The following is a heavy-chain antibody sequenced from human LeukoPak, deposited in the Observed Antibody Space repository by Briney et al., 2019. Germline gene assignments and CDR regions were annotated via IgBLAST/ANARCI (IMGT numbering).Heavy chain of an antibody. CDR1: GFTFSSYW. CDR2: ISSSSSYI. CDR3: ARYCSSTSCPTYYYYGMDV. V-gene: IGHV3-21*01. D-gene: IGHD2-2*01. Sequence: GGSLRLSCAASGFTFSSYWMSWVRQAPGKGLEWVSSISSSSSYIYYADSVKGRFTISRDNAKNSLYLQMNSLRAEDTAVYYCARYCSSTSCPTYYYYGMDVWGQGTTVTVSS. J-gene: IGHJ6*02.